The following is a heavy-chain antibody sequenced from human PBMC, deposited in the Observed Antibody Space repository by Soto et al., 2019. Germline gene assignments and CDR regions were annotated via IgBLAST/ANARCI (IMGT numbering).Heavy chain of an antibody. CDR1: GGTFSSYT. Sequence: GASVKVSCKASGGTFSSYTISWVRQAPGQGLEWMGRIIPILGIANYAQKFQGRVTIAADKSTSTAYMELSSLRSEDTAVYCCARVKDDYGDPRRFDPWGQGTLVTVSS. D-gene: IGHD4-17*01. CDR3: ARVKDDYGDPRRFDP. J-gene: IGHJ5*02. V-gene: IGHV1-69*02. CDR2: IIPILGIA.